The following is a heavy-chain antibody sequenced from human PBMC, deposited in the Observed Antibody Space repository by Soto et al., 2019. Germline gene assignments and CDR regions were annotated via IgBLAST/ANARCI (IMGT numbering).Heavy chain of an antibody. J-gene: IGHJ5*02. CDR2: VNHSGEA. Sequence: SETLSLTCGVYGGSFRNYYWIWVRQPPGKGLEWIGEVNHSGEATYNPSLQSRITISLDTSNNQFSLKMTSVTAADTAMYFCTREERLPRSWFDPWGQGTQVTVSS. D-gene: IGHD3-3*01. V-gene: IGHV4-34*01. CDR1: GGSFRNYY. CDR3: TREERLPRSWFDP.